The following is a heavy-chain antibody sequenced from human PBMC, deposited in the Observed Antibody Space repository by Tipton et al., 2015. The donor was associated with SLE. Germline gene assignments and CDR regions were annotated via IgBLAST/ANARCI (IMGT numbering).Heavy chain of an antibody. Sequence: QVQLVQSGAEVRKPGASVKVSCKASGYTFSAYYIHWVRQAPGQGLEWMGWITPNSGGTNYAQKFQGRVTMTRDTSVSTAYMELSRLRSDDTAVYYCARDRRPGVSHYYFYYMDVWGKGTTVTVSS. CDR1: GYTFSAYY. CDR3: ARDRRPGVSHYYFYYMDV. V-gene: IGHV1-2*02. D-gene: IGHD1-14*01. J-gene: IGHJ6*03. CDR2: ITPNSGGT.